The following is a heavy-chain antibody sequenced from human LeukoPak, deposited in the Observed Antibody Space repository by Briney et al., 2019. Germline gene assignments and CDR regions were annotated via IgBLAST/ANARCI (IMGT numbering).Heavy chain of an antibody. CDR1: GGSFSGYY. J-gene: IGHJ4*02. Sequence: SETLSLTCAVYGGSFSGYYWSWIRQPPGKGLEWIGEINHTGSTNYNPSLKSRVTISVDTSKNQFSLKLSSVTAADTAIYYCARNTVIVSFDFWGQGTLVTVSS. CDR2: INHTGST. D-gene: IGHD3-16*02. V-gene: IGHV4-34*01. CDR3: ARNTVIVSFDF.